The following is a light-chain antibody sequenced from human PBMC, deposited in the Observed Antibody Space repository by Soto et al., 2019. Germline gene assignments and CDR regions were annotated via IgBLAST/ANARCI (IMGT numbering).Light chain of an antibody. CDR2: EVS. CDR3: SSCGGSNXPYV. Sequence: QSALTQPPSASGSPGQSVTISCTGTSSDVGSCKFVSWYQQYPGKAPKLIIFEVSQRPSGVPERFSGFKSGNTASLTVSGXXXXXXXXYYXSSCGGSNXPYVXG. V-gene: IGLV2-8*01. J-gene: IGLJ1*01. CDR1: SSDVGSCKF.